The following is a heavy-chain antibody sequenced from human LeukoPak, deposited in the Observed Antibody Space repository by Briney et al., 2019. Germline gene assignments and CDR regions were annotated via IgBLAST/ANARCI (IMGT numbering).Heavy chain of an antibody. V-gene: IGHV1-18*01. J-gene: IGHJ4*02. CDR1: GYTFTSYG. CDR2: ISAYNGNT. Sequence: ASVKVSCKAFGYTFTSYGISWVRQAPGQGLEWMGWISAYNGNTNYAQKLQGRVTMTTDTSTSTAYMELRSLRSDDTAVYYCAREGLSLGIVATIYVLFDYWGQGTLVTVSS. CDR3: AREGLSLGIVATIYVLFDY. D-gene: IGHD5-12*01.